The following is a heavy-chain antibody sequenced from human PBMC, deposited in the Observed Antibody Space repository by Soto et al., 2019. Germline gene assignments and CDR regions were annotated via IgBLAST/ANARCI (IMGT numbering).Heavy chain of an antibody. CDR2: IGSVGGDT. CDR1: GFTFYSYA. V-gene: IGHV3-23*01. Sequence: GGSLRLSCAASGFTFYSYAMSWVRQAPGKGLEWVSTIGSVGGDTYYADSVKGRFTISRDDSKNTLLLQMNSLRAEDTAVYYCVKDRMAYNSVWDPFDIWGQGTTVTVSS. D-gene: IGHD1-20*01. CDR3: VKDRMAYNSVWDPFDI. J-gene: IGHJ3*02.